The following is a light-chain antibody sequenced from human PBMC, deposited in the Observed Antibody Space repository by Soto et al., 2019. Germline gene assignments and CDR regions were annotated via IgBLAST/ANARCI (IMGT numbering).Light chain of an antibody. CDR3: SSVAGGQFV. CDR2: EVS. Sequence: QSALTQPPFASGSPRQSVTISCTGTSSDVGYYNYVSWYQQHPGRAPTLMIYEVSERPSGVPARFSGSKSGNTAYLTVSGLQAEDEADYYCSSVAGGQFVFGTGTKVTVL. CDR1: SSDVGYYNY. V-gene: IGLV2-8*01. J-gene: IGLJ1*01.